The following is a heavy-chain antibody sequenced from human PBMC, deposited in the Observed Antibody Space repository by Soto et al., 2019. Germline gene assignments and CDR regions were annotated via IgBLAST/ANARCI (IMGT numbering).Heavy chain of an antibody. CDR1: GFTFSSYA. V-gene: IGHV3-23*01. CDR2: ISGSGGST. Sequence: EVQLLESGGSLVQPGGSLRLSCAASGFTFSSYAMSWVRQAPGKGLEWVSSISGSGGSTYYADSVKGRFTISRDNSKNTLYLQMNTLRAEDTAVYYCAKDRMPIWVSYFDYWGQGTLVTVSS. D-gene: IGHD2-2*01. J-gene: IGHJ4*02. CDR3: AKDRMPIWVSYFDY.